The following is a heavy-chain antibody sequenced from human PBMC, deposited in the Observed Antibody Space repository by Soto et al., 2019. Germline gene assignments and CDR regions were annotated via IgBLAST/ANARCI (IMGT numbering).Heavy chain of an antibody. CDR2: MNPNNGNT. D-gene: IGHD4-17*01. J-gene: IGHJ5*02. Sequence: QVQLVQSGAEVKKPGASVKVSCKASGYTFTSYDINWVRQATGQGLEWMGWMNPNNGNTGYAQKFQGRVTTTRDTSISTVYMELSSLRSEDTAVYYCARGRADGDYGNWIDPWGQGTLVTVSS. V-gene: IGHV1-8*01. CDR3: ARGRADGDYGNWIDP. CDR1: GYTFTSYD.